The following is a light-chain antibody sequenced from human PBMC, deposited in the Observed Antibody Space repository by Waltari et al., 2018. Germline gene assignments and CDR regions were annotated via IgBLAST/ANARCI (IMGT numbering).Light chain of an antibody. CDR3: CSYAGSFFYV. CDR2: YVS. CDR1: SSDVGGYNY. J-gene: IGLJ1*01. Sequence: QSALTQPRSVSGSPGPSVTISCTGTSSDVGGYNYVSWYQQHPGKAPTLMIYYVSKRPSGVPDRFSGSKSGNTASLTISGLQAEDEADYYCCSYAGSFFYVFGTGTKVTVL. V-gene: IGLV2-11*01.